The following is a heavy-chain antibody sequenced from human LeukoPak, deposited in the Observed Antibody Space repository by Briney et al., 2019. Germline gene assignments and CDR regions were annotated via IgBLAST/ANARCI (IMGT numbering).Heavy chain of an antibody. CDR2: ISGSSSYI. CDR1: GFTFSNYY. D-gene: IGHD6-13*01. V-gene: IGHV3-21*06. Sequence: PGGSLRLSCAASGFTFSNYYMDWVRQTPGKGLEWVSSISGSSSYIYYADSVKGRFTISRDNAKNSLYLQMNSLRAEDTAVYYCARVSTAVSLAIDYWGQGTLVTVST. J-gene: IGHJ4*02. CDR3: ARVSTAVSLAIDY.